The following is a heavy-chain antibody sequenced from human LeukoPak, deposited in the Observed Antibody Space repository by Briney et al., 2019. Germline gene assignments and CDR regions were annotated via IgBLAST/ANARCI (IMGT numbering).Heavy chain of an antibody. CDR2: ISSSGSTI. CDR3: AKDIVAAGLFFDY. V-gene: IGHV3-48*04. Sequence: GGSLRLSCAASGFTFSIYNMNWVRQAPGKGLEWVSYISSSGSTIYYADSVKGRFTISRDNAKNSLYLQMNSLRAEDTAVYYCAKDIVAAGLFFDYWGQGTLVTVSS. CDR1: GFTFSIYN. J-gene: IGHJ4*02. D-gene: IGHD6-13*01.